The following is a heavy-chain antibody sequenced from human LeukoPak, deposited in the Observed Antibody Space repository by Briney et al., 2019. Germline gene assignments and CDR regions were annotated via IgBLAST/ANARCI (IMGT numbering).Heavy chain of an antibody. V-gene: IGHV3-23*01. CDR2: ISGSGGST. CDR1: GFTFSSYA. D-gene: IGHD2-15*01. Sequence: PGGSLRLSCAASGFTFSSYAMSWVRQAPGKGLEWVSAISGSGGSTYYADSVKGRFTISRNNSKNTLYLQMNSLRAEDTAVYYCAKDVKGLLSNWFDPWGQGTLVTVSS. J-gene: IGHJ5*02. CDR3: AKDVKGLLSNWFDP.